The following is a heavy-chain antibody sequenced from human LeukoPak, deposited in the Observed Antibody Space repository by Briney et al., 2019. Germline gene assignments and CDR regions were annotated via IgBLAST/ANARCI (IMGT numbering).Heavy chain of an antibody. CDR2: IYHCGST. CDR3: ARGPRGGSGSYYNEGYYYYYMDV. V-gene: IGHV4-59*01. Sequence: SETLSLTCTVSGGSISSYYWSWLRQPPGKGLEWVGYIYHCGSTNYNPSLKSRVTMSVDTSKNQFSLKLSSVTAADTAVYYCARGPRGGSGSYYNEGYYYYYMDVWGKGTTVTVSS. J-gene: IGHJ6*03. D-gene: IGHD3-10*01. CDR1: GGSISSYY.